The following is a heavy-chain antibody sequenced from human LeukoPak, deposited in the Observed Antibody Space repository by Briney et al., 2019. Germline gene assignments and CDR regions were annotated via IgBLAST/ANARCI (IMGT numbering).Heavy chain of an antibody. V-gene: IGHV1-58*02. CDR3: AAYGGNPGDAFDI. D-gene: IGHD4-23*01. CDR1: GFTFTSSA. Sequence: ASVKVSCKASGFTFTSSAMQWVRQARGQRLEWIGWIVVGSGNTNYAQKFQERVTITRDMSTSTAYMELSSLRSEDTAVYYCAAYGGNPGDAFDIWGQGTMVTVSS. CDR2: IVVGSGNT. J-gene: IGHJ3*02.